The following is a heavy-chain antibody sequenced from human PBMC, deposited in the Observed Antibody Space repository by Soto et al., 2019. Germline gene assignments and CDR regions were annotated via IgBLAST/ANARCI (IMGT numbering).Heavy chain of an antibody. Sequence: EVQLVESGGGLVQPGGSLRLSCAASGFTFSSYSMNWVRQAPGKGLEWVSSISSSSSYIYYADSVKGRFTISRDNDKNSLYLQMNSLRGEDTAGDYCARDPRISHESGWFDPWGQGTLVTVSS. CDR3: ARDPRISHESGWFDP. V-gene: IGHV3-21*01. J-gene: IGHJ5*02. D-gene: IGHD1-20*01. CDR1: GFTFSSYS. CDR2: ISSSSSYI.